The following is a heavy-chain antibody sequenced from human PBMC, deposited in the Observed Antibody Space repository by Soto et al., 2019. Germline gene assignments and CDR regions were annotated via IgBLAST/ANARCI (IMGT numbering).Heavy chain of an antibody. V-gene: IGHV4-31*03. CDR2: IYYSGST. CDR1: GGSISSGGYY. Sequence: SGTLSLTCTVSGGSISSGGYYWSWIRQHPGKGLAWIGYIYYSGSTYYNPSLKSRVTISVDTSKNQFSLKLSSVTASDTAMYYCAKWDLTPRPGQSPAFGGGMDVWGQGTTVTVSS. J-gene: IGHJ6*02. D-gene: IGHD3-16*01. CDR3: AKWDLTPRPGQSPAFGGGMDV.